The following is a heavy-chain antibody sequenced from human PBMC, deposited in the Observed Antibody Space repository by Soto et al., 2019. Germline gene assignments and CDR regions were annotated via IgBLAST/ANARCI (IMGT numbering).Heavy chain of an antibody. CDR3: AHRPGGGGY. CDR1: GFTVSNNY. V-gene: IGHV3-53*01. D-gene: IGHD3-10*01. J-gene: IGHJ4*02. Sequence: EVQLVESGGGLIQPGGSLRLSCAVSGFTVSNNYMSWVRQAPGKGLEGVSVIYSGGYTAYGDSVKGRFTISRDNSKNTLHLPMNPPSPADTPVYYWAHRPGGGGYWGQGTLVTVSS. CDR2: IYSGGYT.